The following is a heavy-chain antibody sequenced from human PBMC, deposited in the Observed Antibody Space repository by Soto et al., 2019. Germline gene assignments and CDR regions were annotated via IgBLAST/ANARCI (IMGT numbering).Heavy chain of an antibody. J-gene: IGHJ5*02. D-gene: IGHD2-15*01. V-gene: IGHV3-11*06. CDR2: ISPGSRYP. CDR1: VFTFGDSY. Sequence: GWSLRLSCAVSVFTFGDSYMSWIRQAPGKGLEWLSYISPGSRYPAYADSVKGRLTISRDNAKRSLYLQMMSLTAEDTAIYYCVRGGGGGLFDPWGQGTMVTVSS. CDR3: VRGGGGGLFDP.